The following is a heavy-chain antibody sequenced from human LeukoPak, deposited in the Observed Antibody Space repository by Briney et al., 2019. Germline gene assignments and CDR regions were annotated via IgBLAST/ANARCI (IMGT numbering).Heavy chain of an antibody. CDR3: ARQPNPWGNFDY. Sequence: ASVKVSCKASGYTFTGYYIHWVRQAPGQGLEWMGWINLNSGGTNYAQKFQGRVTMTRDTSISTAYMDLSRLRSDDTAVYYCARQPNPWGNFDYWGQGTLVTVSS. CDR2: INLNSGGT. CDR1: GYTFTGYY. V-gene: IGHV1-2*02. D-gene: IGHD3-16*01. J-gene: IGHJ4*02.